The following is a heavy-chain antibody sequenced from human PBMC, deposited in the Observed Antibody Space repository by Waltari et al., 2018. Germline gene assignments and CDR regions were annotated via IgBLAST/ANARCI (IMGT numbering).Heavy chain of an antibody. CDR2: FLSTGKT. CDR3: ARDRGRVLYLDA. CDR1: GDSVTSPNW. Sequence: QLQLQESGPGLLKPSGTLSLSCAVSGDSVTSPNWWSWVRQSPQRGLEWIGQFLSTGKTNYSPSFASRDTMSRDASNNQFSLKVTSATAAETAVYYCARDRGRVLYLDAWGPGTLVTVSP. D-gene: IGHD2-15*01. V-gene: IGHV4-4*02. J-gene: IGHJ5*02.